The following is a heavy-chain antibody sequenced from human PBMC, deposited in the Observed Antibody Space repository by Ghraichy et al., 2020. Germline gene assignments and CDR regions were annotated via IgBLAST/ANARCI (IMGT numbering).Heavy chain of an antibody. CDR2: INDRGDYT. CDR3: VKKDAGRAPFDN. Sequence: LSLTCAVSGFTFTNSPMSWVRQAPGKGPEWVSGINDRGDYTDYADSVKGRFSISRDNTKNTVFLQMNSLRDEDTAVYYCVKKDAGRAPFDNWGQGTLVTVSS. V-gene: IGHV3-23*01. D-gene: IGHD3-10*01. J-gene: IGHJ4*02. CDR1: GFTFTNSP.